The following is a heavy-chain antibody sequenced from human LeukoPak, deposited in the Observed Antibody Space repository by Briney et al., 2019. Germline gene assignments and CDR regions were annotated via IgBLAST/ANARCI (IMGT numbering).Heavy chain of an antibody. Sequence: GGSLRLSCAASGFTFSSYSMNWVRQAPGKGLEWVSSISSSSSYIYYADSVKGRFTISRDNAKNSLYLRMNSLRAEDTAVYYCARGERDYYYYYMDVWGKGTTVTISS. J-gene: IGHJ6*03. CDR1: GFTFSSYS. D-gene: IGHD1-1*01. V-gene: IGHV3-21*01. CDR3: ARGERDYYYYYMDV. CDR2: ISSSSSYI.